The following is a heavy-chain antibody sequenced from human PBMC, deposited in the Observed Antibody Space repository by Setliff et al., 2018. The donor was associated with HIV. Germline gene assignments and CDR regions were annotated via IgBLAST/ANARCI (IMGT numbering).Heavy chain of an antibody. CDR3: ARLGYVTFDFDY. CDR2: IYYDGSA. D-gene: IGHD3-16*01. J-gene: IGHJ4*02. CDR1: GGSVSDSNVY. V-gene: IGHV4-39*01. Sequence: SETLSLTCSVSGGSVSDSNVYWNWIRQSPGKGLEWIGNIYYDGSAYYNPSLKSRVTILIDTSTNQFSLKLSSVTASDTAVYFCARLGYVTFDFDYWGQGTLVTVSS.